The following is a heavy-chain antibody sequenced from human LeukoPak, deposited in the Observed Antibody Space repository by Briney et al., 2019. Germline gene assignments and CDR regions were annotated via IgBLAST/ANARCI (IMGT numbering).Heavy chain of an antibody. CDR1: GYTFTSYG. Sequence: GASVTVSYKASGYTFTSYGISWVRQAPGHGLEARGWRSAYNGNTNYAQKLQGRVTMTTDTSTSTAYMELRSLRSDDTAVYYCARVRHDSSGYYTYNWFDPWGQGTLVTVSS. CDR2: RSAYNGNT. CDR3: ARVRHDSSGYYTYNWFDP. V-gene: IGHV1-18*01. D-gene: IGHD3-22*01. J-gene: IGHJ5*02.